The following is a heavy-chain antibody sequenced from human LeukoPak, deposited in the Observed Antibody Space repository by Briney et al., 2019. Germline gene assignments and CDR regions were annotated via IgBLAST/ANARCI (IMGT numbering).Heavy chain of an antibody. V-gene: IGHV1-2*02. CDR3: ARDRYSSGWYQGWFDP. CDR1: GYTFTGYY. D-gene: IGHD6-19*01. CDR2: INPNSGGT. Sequence: ASVKVSCKASGYTFTGYYMHWVRQAPGQGLVWMGWINPNSGGTNYAQKFQGRVTMTRDTSISTAYMELSRLRSDDTAVYYCARDRYSSGWYQGWFDPWGQGTLVTVSS. J-gene: IGHJ5*02.